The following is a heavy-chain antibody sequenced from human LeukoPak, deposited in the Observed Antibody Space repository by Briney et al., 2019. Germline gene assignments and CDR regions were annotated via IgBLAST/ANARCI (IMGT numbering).Heavy chain of an antibody. Sequence: TPGGSLRLSCAASEFTVSDYYMSWIRQAPGKGLEWGSYISSSSSYTNYADSVKGRFTISRDNAKNSLYLQMNSLRAEDTAVYYCATTGGYCSGGSCYPNWFDPWGQGTLVTVSS. D-gene: IGHD2-15*01. J-gene: IGHJ5*02. CDR3: ATTGGYCSGGSCYPNWFDP. V-gene: IGHV3-11*06. CDR1: EFTVSDYY. CDR2: ISSSSSYT.